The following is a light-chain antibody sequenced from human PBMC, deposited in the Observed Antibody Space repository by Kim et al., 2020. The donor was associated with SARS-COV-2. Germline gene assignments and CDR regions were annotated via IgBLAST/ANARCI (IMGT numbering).Light chain of an antibody. CDR2: GKN. J-gene: IGLJ3*02. CDR3: NSRDSSGNPWV. V-gene: IGLV3-19*01. CDR1: SLRSYY. Sequence: AVGQSVRIKCQGNSLRSYYASWYQQKPGQAPVLVIYGKNNRPSGIPDRFSGSSSGNTASLTITGAQAEDEADYYCNSRDSSGNPWVFGGGTQLTVL.